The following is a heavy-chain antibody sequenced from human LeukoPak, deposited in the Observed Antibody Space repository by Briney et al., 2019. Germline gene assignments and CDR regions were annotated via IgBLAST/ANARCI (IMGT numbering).Heavy chain of an antibody. CDR2: ISVYNGNR. Sequence: AAVKRSCKASGYTFNSYGISWVRQAPGQGLEWMGWISVYNGNRKYAQKLQGRVTMTTDTSTSTAYMELRSLRSDDTAVYYCARWVVGATFDYWGQGTLVIV. J-gene: IGHJ4*02. V-gene: IGHV1-18*01. CDR3: ARWVVGATFDY. D-gene: IGHD1-26*01. CDR1: GYTFNSYG.